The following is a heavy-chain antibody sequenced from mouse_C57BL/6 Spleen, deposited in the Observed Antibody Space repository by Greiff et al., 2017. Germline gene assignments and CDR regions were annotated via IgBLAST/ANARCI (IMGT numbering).Heavy chain of an antibody. CDR3: TKREDGYLGWFAY. Sequence: VQLQQSGAELVRPGASVTLSCKASGYTFTDYEMPWVKQTPVHGLEWIGAIDPETGGTAYNQKFKGKDILTADKSSRTAYMELRSLTSEDSAVYDCTKREDGYLGWFAYWGQGTLVTVSA. D-gene: IGHD2-3*01. CDR2: IDPETGGT. CDR1: GYTFTDYE. J-gene: IGHJ3*01. V-gene: IGHV1-15*01.